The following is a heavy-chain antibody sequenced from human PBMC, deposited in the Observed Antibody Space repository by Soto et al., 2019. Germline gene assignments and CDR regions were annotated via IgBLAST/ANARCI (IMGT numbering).Heavy chain of an antibody. Sequence: SETLSLTCTVSGGSISSGGYYWSWIRQHPGKGLEWIGYIYYSGSTYYNPSLKSRVTISVDTSKNQFSLKLSSVTAADTAVYYCARVKAGRLEMDVWGQGTTVTVSS. CDR3: ARVKAGRLEMDV. CDR1: GGSISSGGYY. CDR2: IYYSGST. V-gene: IGHV4-31*03. J-gene: IGHJ6*02. D-gene: IGHD6-13*01.